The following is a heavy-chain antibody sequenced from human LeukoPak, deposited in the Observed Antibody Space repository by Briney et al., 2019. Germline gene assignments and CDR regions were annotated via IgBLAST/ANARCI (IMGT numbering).Heavy chain of an antibody. V-gene: IGHV4-4*02. CDR1: GGSISSSNW. J-gene: IGHJ4*02. D-gene: IGHD6-19*01. Sequence: PSETLSLTCTVSGGSISSSNWWSWVRQPPGRGLEWIGEIYHSGSTNYNPSLKSRVTISVDTSKNQFSLKLSSVTAADTAVYYCASGSQWLVRRSVPYAYWGQGTLVTVSS. CDR2: IYHSGST. CDR3: ASGSQWLVRRSVPYAY.